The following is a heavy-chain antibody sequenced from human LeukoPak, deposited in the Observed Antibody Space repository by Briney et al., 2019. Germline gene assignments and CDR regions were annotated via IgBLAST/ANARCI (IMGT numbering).Heavy chain of an antibody. J-gene: IGHJ3*02. CDR3: HSPHYYGSGSYTADDAFDI. Sequence: ASVKVSCKASGYTFTSYGISWVRQAPGQGLEWMGWISAYNGNTNYAQKLQGRVTMTTDTSTSTAYMELSSLRSYDTAVYYCHSPHYYGSGSYTADDAFDIWGQGTMVTVSS. CDR1: GYTFTSYG. D-gene: IGHD3-10*01. V-gene: IGHV1-18*01. CDR2: ISAYNGNT.